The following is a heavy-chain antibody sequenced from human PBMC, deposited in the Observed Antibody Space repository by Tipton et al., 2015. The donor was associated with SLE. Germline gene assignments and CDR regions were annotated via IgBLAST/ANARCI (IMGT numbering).Heavy chain of an antibody. J-gene: IGHJ3*02. V-gene: IGHV4-31*03. Sequence: TLSLTCTVSGGSISSGGYYWSWIRQHPGKGLEWIGYIYYSGSTYYNPSLKSRVTISVDTSKNQFSLKLSSVTAADTAVYYCAREPTVTTGAFDIWGQGTMVTVSS. CDR2: IYYSGST. D-gene: IGHD4-17*01. CDR1: GGSISSGGYY. CDR3: AREPTVTTGAFDI.